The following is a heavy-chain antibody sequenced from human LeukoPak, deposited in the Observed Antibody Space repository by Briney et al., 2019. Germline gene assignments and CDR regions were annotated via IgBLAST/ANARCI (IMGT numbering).Heavy chain of an antibody. D-gene: IGHD6-13*01. CDR3: ANSRQLENNFDY. CDR1: GFTFSSYA. Sequence: GGSLRLSCAASGFTFSSYAMSWVRQAPGKGLEWVSAISGSGGSTYYADSVKGRFTISRDNSKNTLYLQMNSLRAEDTAVYYCANSRQLENNFDYWGQGTLVTVSS. J-gene: IGHJ4*02. CDR2: ISGSGGST. V-gene: IGHV3-23*01.